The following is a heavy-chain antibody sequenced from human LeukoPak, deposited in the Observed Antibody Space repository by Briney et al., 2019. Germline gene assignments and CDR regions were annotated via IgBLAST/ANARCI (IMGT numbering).Heavy chain of an antibody. D-gene: IGHD2-2*01. CDR2: IYYSGST. V-gene: IGHV4-61*01. CDR1: GGSVSSGSYY. Sequence: PSETLSLTCTVSGGSVSSGSYYWSWIRQPPGKGLEWIGYIYYSGSTNHNPSLKSRVTISVVTSKNQFSLKLSSVTAADTAVYYCVREVSSTYYYGMDVWGQGTTVTVSS. CDR3: VREVSSTYYYGMDV. J-gene: IGHJ6*02.